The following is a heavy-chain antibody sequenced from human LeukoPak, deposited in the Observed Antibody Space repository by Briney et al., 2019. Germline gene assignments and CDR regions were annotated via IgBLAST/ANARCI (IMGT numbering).Heavy chain of an antibody. CDR2: ISSSSSYI. D-gene: IGHD3-22*01. V-gene: IGHV3-21*01. CDR1: GFTFSSYS. CDR3: ARDLGMLDSSGSPWDI. J-gene: IGHJ3*02. Sequence: GGSLRLSCAASGFTFSSYSMNWVRQAPGKGLEWVSSISSSSSYIYYADSVKGRFTISRDNAKNSLYLQMNSLRAEDTAVYYCARDLGMLDSSGSPWDIWGQGTMVTVSS.